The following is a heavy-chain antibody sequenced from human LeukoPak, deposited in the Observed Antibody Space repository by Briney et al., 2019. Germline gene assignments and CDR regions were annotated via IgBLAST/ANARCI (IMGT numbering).Heavy chain of an antibody. CDR2: ISGSGGST. J-gene: IGHJ6*03. CDR1: GFTFSSYG. D-gene: IGHD5-12*01. Sequence: GGSLRLSCAASGFTFSSYGMSRVRQAPGKGLEWVSAISGSGGSTYYADSVKGRFTISRDNSKNTLYLQMNSLRAEDTAVYYCAKEGGYDAYYYYYMDVWGKGTTVTVSS. V-gene: IGHV3-23*01. CDR3: AKEGGYDAYYYYYMDV.